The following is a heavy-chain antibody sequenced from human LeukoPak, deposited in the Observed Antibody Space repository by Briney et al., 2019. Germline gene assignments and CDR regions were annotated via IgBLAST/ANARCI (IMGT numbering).Heavy chain of an antibody. CDR2: INYSGGT. CDR3: VIGEGWQPDY. Sequence: PSETLSLTCTVSGGSISSTSYYWGWIRQPPGKGLEWIGSINYSGGTYYNPSLKSRVTISGDTSKNEFSLKLTSVTAADTAEYYCVIGEGWQPDYWGQGTLVTVSS. D-gene: IGHD5-24*01. CDR1: GGSISSTSYY. V-gene: IGHV4-39*07. J-gene: IGHJ4*01.